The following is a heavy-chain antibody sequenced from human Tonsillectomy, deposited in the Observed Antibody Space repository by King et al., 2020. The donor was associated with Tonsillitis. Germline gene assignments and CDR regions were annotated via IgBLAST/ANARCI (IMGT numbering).Heavy chain of an antibody. CDR2: IWYDGSNK. CDR1: GFTFSDYG. V-gene: IGHV3-33*08. D-gene: IGHD1-26*01. CDR3: ARDLVVGDTTISNSFDY. J-gene: IGHJ4*02. Sequence: VQLVESGGGVVQPGRSLRLSCAASGFTFSDYGMHWVRQAPGKGLEWVAVIWYDGSNKYYADSVKGRFTISRDNSKNMLYLQMNSLRAEDTSVYYCARDLVVGDTTISNSFDYWGQGTLVTLSS.